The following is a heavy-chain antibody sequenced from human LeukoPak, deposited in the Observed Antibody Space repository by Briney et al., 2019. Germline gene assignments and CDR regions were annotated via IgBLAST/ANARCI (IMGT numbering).Heavy chain of an antibody. CDR1: GFTFSNYA. CDR2: VCSGGVNT. CDR3: AKRSVSGSSSPLDV. J-gene: IGHJ6*02. V-gene: IGHV3-23*03. Sequence: GGSLRLSCAASGFTFSNYAMSWVRQAPGKGLEWVSVVCSGGVNTFYADAVKGRFTISRDNSKNTLHLQMNSLRTDDTAVYYCAKRSVSGSSSPLDVWGQGTTVTVSS. D-gene: IGHD3-10*01.